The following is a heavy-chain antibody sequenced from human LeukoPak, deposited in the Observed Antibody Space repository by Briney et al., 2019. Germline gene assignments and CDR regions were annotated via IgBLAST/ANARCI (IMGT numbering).Heavy chain of an antibody. CDR3: AKLSGWTGWFFDY. J-gene: IGHJ4*02. CDR2: ISKSGDNS. V-gene: IGHV3-23*01. Sequence: GGSLRLSCAAFGFTLSNFAISWVRQAPGKGLEWVSAISKSGDNSYYADSVKGRFTISRDNSKNTIYLQMNSLRVEDTAVYYCAKLSGWTGWFFDYWGQGTVVTVSS. CDR1: GFTLSNFA. D-gene: IGHD6-19*01.